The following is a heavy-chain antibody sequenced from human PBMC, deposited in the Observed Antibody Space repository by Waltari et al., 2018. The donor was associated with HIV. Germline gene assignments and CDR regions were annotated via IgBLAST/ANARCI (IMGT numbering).Heavy chain of an antibody. V-gene: IGHV3-74*01. CDR2: INSDGSIT. CDR3: ARGGGRYSPPGY. Sequence: EVQLVESGGGLVQPGGPLRLSCGASGFTFSNYRMHWVRQAPGKGLVLVSRINSDGSITNYADSVKGRFTISRDNAKNTVYLQMNSLRVEDTAVYYCARGGGRYSPPGYWGQGTLVAVSS. J-gene: IGHJ4*02. CDR1: GFTFSNYR. D-gene: IGHD5-18*01.